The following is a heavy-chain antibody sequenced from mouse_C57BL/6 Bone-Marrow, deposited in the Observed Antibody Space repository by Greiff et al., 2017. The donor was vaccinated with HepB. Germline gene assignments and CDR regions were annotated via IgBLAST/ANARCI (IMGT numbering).Heavy chain of an antibody. J-gene: IGHJ1*03. CDR1: GYTFTSYD. Sequence: QVQLKESGPELVKPGASVKLSCKASGYTFTSYDINWVKQRPGQGLEWIGWIYPRDGSTKYNEKFTGKATLTVDTSSSTAYMELHSLTSEDSAVYFCARDYGSSYVWYFDVWGTGTTVTVSS. CDR3: ARDYGSSYVWYFDV. CDR2: IYPRDGST. V-gene: IGHV1-85*01. D-gene: IGHD1-1*01.